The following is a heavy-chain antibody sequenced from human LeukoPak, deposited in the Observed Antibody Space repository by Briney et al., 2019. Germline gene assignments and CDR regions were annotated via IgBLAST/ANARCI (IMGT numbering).Heavy chain of an antibody. CDR2: IYPGDSDT. D-gene: IGHD6-19*01. J-gene: IGHJ4*02. CDR1: GYTFTNYW. CDR3: ARRRGIAVAGYYFDY. Sequence: GESLKISCKGSGYTFTNYWIGWVRQMPGKGLEFMGIIYPGDSDTRYSLSFQGQVTISVDKSISTAYLQWSSLKASDTAMYYCARRRGIAVAGYYFDYWGQGTLVTVSS. V-gene: IGHV5-51*01.